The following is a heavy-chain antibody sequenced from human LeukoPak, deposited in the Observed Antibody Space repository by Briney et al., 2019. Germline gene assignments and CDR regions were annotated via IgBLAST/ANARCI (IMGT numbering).Heavy chain of an antibody. CDR3: ARDGDYVFDY. CDR1: GFTFSAYA. Sequence: GGSLRLSCEASGFTFSAYATTWVRQAPGQGLEWVSSIGSDNKPHYSESVKGRFAISRDNSKSMLFLQLNSLRAEDTAVYYCARDGDYVFDYWGQGTLVTVSS. J-gene: IGHJ4*02. V-gene: IGHV3-69-1*01. CDR2: IGSDNKP. D-gene: IGHD4-17*01.